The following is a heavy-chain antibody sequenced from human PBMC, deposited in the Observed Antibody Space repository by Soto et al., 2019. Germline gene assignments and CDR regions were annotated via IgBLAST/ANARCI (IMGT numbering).Heavy chain of an antibody. V-gene: IGHV4-59*08. D-gene: IGHD6-6*01. CDR1: GGSISSYY. CDR2: IYYSGST. J-gene: IGHJ6*03. Sequence: SETLSLTCTVSGGSISSYYWSWIRQPPGKGLEWIGYIYYSGSTNYNPSLKSRVTISVDTSKNQFSLKLSSVTAADTAVYYCASLAARGFHTYYYYMDVWGKGTTVTVSS. CDR3: ASLAARGFHTYYYYMDV.